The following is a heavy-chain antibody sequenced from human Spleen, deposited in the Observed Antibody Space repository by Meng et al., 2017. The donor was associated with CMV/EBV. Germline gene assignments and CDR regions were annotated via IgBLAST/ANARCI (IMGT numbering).Heavy chain of an antibody. J-gene: IGHJ5*02. D-gene: IGHD2-2*01. Sequence: SETLSLTCSVSGGSATSDDYYWSWIRQPPGKGLEWSGYRYFSGSTNYNPSLKSRVTISLDRSKNQFSLRLPSVTAADTAVYYCARGPPYCSASSCYESLPWFDPWGQGTRVTVSS. CDR3: ARGPPYCSASSCYESLPWFDP. CDR1: GGSATSDDYY. CDR2: RYFSGST. V-gene: IGHV4-61*08.